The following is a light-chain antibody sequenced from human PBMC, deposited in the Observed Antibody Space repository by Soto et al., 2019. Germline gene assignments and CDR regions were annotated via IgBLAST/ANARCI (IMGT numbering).Light chain of an antibody. CDR3: QQYGSSWT. CDR2: DES. CDR1: QSVSIY. V-gene: IGKV3-11*01. Sequence: EIVLAESPATLSLSPGERATLSCRASQSVSIYLAWYQQKPGQDPRLLIYDESNRATGIPARFSGSGSGTDFTLTISRLEPEDFAVYYCQQYGSSWTFGQGTKVDIK. J-gene: IGKJ1*01.